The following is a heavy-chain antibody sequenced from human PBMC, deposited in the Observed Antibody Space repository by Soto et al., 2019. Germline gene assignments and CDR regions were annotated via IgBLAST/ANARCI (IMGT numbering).Heavy chain of an antibody. V-gene: IGHV4-4*02. CDR3: ARLRIATNNYKWFDP. Sequence: SETLSLTCAVSGGSVNTDYWWSWVRQPPGKGLEWIGHIYVTGAVDYNPSLRDRITISQDTSERQFSLNLRLVTAADTAVYYCARLRIATNNYKWFDPWGQGTLVTVSS. J-gene: IGHJ5*02. D-gene: IGHD2-21*01. CDR1: GGSVNTDYW. CDR2: IYVTGAV.